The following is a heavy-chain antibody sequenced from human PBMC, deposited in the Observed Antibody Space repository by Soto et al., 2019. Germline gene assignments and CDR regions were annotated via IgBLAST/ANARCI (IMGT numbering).Heavy chain of an antibody. CDR2: TFHSGRT. D-gene: IGHD3-16*01. J-gene: IGHJ4*02. CDR1: GGSVSSGSYY. CDR3: ARARISMIAYY. Sequence: SETLSLTCTVSGGSVSSGSYYWTWIRQPPGRGLEWIGYTFHSGRTNYNPSLKSRVTILVDTSRNRFSLRLSSGTAADSAVYYCARARISMIAYYWGPGTLVTVSS. V-gene: IGHV4-61*01.